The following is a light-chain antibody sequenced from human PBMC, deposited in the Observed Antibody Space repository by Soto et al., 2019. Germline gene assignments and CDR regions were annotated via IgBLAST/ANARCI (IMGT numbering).Light chain of an antibody. J-gene: IGKJ2*01. V-gene: IGKV3-11*01. CDR1: QNVGHN. Sequence: EVVLTQSPATLSLSPGESATLSCRASQNVGHNLALYQQTPGQAHRRLIYAASDRATGIPARFRGSGSDTDCTLPITSVEHEDFAVYYCQQRSRWPRDTFGQGNKLEIK. CDR3: QQRSRWPRDT. CDR2: AAS.